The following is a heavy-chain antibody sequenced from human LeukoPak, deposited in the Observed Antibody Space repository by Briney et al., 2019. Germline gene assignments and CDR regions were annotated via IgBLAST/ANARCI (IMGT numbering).Heavy chain of an antibody. CDR3: AREEMRRQNYYDSSGYTLDAFDI. CDR1: GGSISSYY. D-gene: IGHD3-22*01. CDR2: IYYSGST. V-gene: IGHV4-59*12. J-gene: IGHJ3*02. Sequence: SETLSLTCTVSGGSISSYYWSWIRQPPGKGLEWIGYIYYSGSTNYNPSLKSRVTISVDTSKNQFSLKLSSVTAADTAVYYCAREEMRRQNYYDSSGYTLDAFDIWGQGTMVTVSS.